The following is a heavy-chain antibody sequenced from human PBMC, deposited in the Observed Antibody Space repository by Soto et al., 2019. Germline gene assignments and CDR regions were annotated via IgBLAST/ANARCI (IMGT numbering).Heavy chain of an antibody. CDR2: ISASGGST. CDR1: GITLSSYA. J-gene: IGHJ4*02. Sequence: PGGSLRLSCAASGITLSSYAMSWVRQAPGKGPEWVSGISASGGSTSYADSVKGRFTISRDNSKNTLYLQMNSLRADDTAVYHCAKAKNSGTYRLYFDYWGQGALVTVSS. CDR3: AKAKNSGTYRLYFDY. V-gene: IGHV3-23*01. D-gene: IGHD1-26*01.